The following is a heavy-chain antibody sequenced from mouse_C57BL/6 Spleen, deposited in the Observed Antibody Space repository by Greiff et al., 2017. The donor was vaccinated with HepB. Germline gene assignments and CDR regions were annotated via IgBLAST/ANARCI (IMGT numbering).Heavy chain of an antibody. CDR3: TRGKPHSYWYFDV. V-gene: IGHV1-15*01. D-gene: IGHD2-1*01. Sequence: VKLVESGAELVRPGASVTLSCKASGYTFTDYEMHWVKQTPVHGLEWIGAIDPETGGTAYNQKFKGKAILTADKSSSTAYMELRSLTSEDSAVYYCTRGKPHSYWYFDVWGTGTTVTVSS. J-gene: IGHJ1*03. CDR1: GYTFTDYE. CDR2: IDPETGGT.